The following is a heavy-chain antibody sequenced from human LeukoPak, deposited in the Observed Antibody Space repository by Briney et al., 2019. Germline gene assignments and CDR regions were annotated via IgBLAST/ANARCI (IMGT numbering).Heavy chain of an antibody. Sequence: GGSLRLSCATSGFSFSNSSMAWVRQAPGKGLEWVSSISGNSYWIYYAGPVKDRFTISRDNARNSLYLEMERLSADDTAVYYCARGSILGATGYDWGQGTLVAVSS. V-gene: IGHV3-21*01. J-gene: IGHJ4*02. CDR1: GFSFSNSS. CDR3: ARGSILGATGYD. CDR2: ISGNSYWI. D-gene: IGHD1-26*01.